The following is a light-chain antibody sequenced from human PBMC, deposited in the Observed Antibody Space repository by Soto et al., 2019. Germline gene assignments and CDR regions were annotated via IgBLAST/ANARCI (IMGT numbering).Light chain of an antibody. CDR3: GTWDSSLSVYV. CDR2: ENN. V-gene: IGLV1-51*02. J-gene: IGLJ1*01. Sequence: QPVLTHPPSVSAAPGQKATISCSGSSSNIGKNYVSWYQQVPGTAPKLLIYENNNRRSGIADRFSGSKSGPSATLGITGFQTGDEADYYCGTWDSSLSVYVFGTGTKVTVL. CDR1: SSNIGKNY.